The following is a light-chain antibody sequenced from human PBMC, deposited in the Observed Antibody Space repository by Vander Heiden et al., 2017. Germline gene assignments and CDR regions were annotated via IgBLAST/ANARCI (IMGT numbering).Light chain of an antibody. CDR3: QQCDTTPRT. Sequence: DIQMTQSQSSLSASVGDRVTITCRASQSISSYLNWYRQKPGKAPKLLIYAASILQSGVPSRFSGSGSGTDFTLTISILQPEDIATYYCQQCDTTPRTFGQWTKVELK. V-gene: IGKV1-39*01. CDR1: QSISSY. J-gene: IGKJ1*01. CDR2: AAS.